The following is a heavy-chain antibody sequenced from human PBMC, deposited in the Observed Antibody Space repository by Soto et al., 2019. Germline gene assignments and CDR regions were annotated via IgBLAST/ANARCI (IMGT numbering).Heavy chain of an antibody. Sequence: QVQLVQSGAEVKKPGSSVTVSCKASGGTVTNYAISWVRQAPGQGLEWMGGIIPFFGTANYAQKFQGKVTITADQSTNTAYVELTSLRSENTAVYYCARGLSVAGTWGYYYYGMDVWGQGTTVTVSS. CDR3: ARGLSVAGTWGYYYYGMDV. J-gene: IGHJ6*02. CDR1: GGTVTNYA. D-gene: IGHD6-19*01. CDR2: IIPFFGTA. V-gene: IGHV1-69*01.